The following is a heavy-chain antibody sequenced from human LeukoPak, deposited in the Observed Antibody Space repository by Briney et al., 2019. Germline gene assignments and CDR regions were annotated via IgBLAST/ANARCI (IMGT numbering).Heavy chain of an antibody. D-gene: IGHD3-22*01. V-gene: IGHV4-34*01. CDR2: INHSGTT. J-gene: IGHJ4*02. CDR1: GGSFSGYY. CDR3: ARGLRKQTYYYDSSGYYRLDY. Sequence: SETLSLTCAVYGGSFSGYYWTWIRQPPGKGLEWIGEINHSGTTNYNPSLKSRLTISLDTSKNQFSLKLSSVTAADTAVYYCARGLRKQTYYYDSSGYYRLDYWGQGTLVTVSS.